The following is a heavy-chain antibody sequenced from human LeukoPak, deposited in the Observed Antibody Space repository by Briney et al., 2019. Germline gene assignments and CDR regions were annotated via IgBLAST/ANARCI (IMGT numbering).Heavy chain of an antibody. J-gene: IGHJ4*02. CDR1: GFTFSSYA. D-gene: IGHD3-10*01. Sequence: GASLRLSCAASGFTFSSYAMSWVRQAPGKGLEWVAVISYDGSNKYYADSVKGRFTISRDNSKNTLYLQMNSLRAEDTAVYYCAKDFGTMVRGVTGDYWGQGTLVTVSS. CDR2: ISYDGSNK. V-gene: IGHV3-30*18. CDR3: AKDFGTMVRGVTGDY.